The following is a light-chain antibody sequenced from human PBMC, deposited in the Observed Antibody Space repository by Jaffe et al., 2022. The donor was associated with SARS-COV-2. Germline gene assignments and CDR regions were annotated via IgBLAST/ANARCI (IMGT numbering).Light chain of an antibody. V-gene: IGLV2-8*01. J-gene: IGLJ2*01. CDR3: SSNGGSNTLL. CDR1: SSDVGGSNY. Sequence: QSALTQPPSASGSPGQSVAISCTGTSSDVGGSNYVSWYQQHPGKAPKLIIYQVSKRPSGVPDRFSGSKSGNTASLTVSGLQAEDEADYYCSSNGGSNTLLFGGGTKLTVL. CDR2: QVS.